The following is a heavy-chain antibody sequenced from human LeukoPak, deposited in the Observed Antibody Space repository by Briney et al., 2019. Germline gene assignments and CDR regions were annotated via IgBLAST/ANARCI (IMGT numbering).Heavy chain of an antibody. D-gene: IGHD3-3*01. CDR2: IYYSGST. V-gene: IGHV4-31*03. J-gene: IGHJ5*02. Sequence: SQTLSLTCTVSGGSISSGGYYWSWIRQHPGKGLEWIGYIYYSGSTYYNPSLKSRVTISVDTSKNQFSLKLSSVTAADTAVYYCARSNYDFWSGYADLLNWFDPWGQGTLVTVSS. CDR3: ARSNYDFWSGYADLLNWFDP. CDR1: GGSISSGGYY.